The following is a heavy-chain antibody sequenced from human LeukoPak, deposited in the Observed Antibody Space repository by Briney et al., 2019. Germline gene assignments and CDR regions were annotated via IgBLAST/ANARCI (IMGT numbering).Heavy chain of an antibody. CDR2: ISAYNGNT. CDR3: AISAGELWSFDY. CDR1: GGTFSSYA. D-gene: IGHD3-16*01. J-gene: IGHJ4*02. V-gene: IGHV1-18*01. Sequence: ASVKVSCKASGGTFSSYAISWVRQAPGQGLEWMGWISAYNGNTNYAQKLQGRVTMTTDTSTSTAYMELRSLRSDDTAVYYCAISAGELWSFDYWGQGTLVTVSS.